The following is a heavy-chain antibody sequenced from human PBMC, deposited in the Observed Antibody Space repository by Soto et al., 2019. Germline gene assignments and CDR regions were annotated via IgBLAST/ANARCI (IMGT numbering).Heavy chain of an antibody. CDR2: IWYDGSNK. V-gene: IGHV3-33*01. J-gene: IGHJ6*02. D-gene: IGHD7-27*01. CDR3: ARDTDWGSPYYGMDV. CDR1: GFTFSSYG. Sequence: GGSLRLSCAASGFTFSSYGMHWVRQAPGKGLEWVAVIWYDGSNKYYADSVKGRFTISRDNSKNTLYLQMNSLRAEDTAVYYCARDTDWGSPYYGMDVWGQGTTVTVSS.